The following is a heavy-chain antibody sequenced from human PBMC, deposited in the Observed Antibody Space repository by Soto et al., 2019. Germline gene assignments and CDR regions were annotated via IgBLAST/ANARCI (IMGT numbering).Heavy chain of an antibody. V-gene: IGHV3-30-3*01. J-gene: IGHJ5*02. CDR2: ISYDGSNK. CDR1: GFTFSSYA. D-gene: IGHD2-15*01. CDR3: ARAGASVLLSAWFDP. Sequence: PGGSLRLSCAASGFTFSSYAMHWVRQAPGKGLEWVAVISYDGSNKYYADSVKGRFTISRDNSKNTLYLQMNSLRAGDTAVYYCARAGASVLLSAWFDPWGQGTLVTVSS.